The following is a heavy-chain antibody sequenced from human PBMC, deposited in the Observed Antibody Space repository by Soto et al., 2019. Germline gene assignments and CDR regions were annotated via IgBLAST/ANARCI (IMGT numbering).Heavy chain of an antibody. Sequence: EVQLLESGGGLEQPGGSLRLSCAASGFTFSAFAMNWVRQAPGKGLEWVSVITGSGGSTYYVDSVKGRFTISRDNSKNTLHLQMNSLRAEDSAVYYCAKLSGYDYYYYIDVWGKGTTVTVSS. D-gene: IGHD1-26*01. CDR2: ITGSGGST. CDR1: GFTFSAFA. J-gene: IGHJ6*03. V-gene: IGHV3-23*01. CDR3: AKLSGYDYYYYIDV.